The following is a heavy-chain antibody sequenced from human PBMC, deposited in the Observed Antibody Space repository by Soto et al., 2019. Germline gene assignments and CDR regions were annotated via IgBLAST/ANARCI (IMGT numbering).Heavy chain of an antibody. CDR1: GVSFNNNG. Sequence: QVQLVQSGAEVKKPGSSVKVSCKTSGVSFNNNGIGWVRQAPGHGLEWMGGVSPPFRTSNYARKFQGRISLTAKPTPGTLKLKLSSLTSQETAQNSWARFFNLGPGSYSPYGMDVWGQGTTVTVSS. D-gene: IGHD3-10*01. V-gene: IGHV1-69*01. CDR2: VSPPFRTS. J-gene: IGHJ6*02. CDR3: ARFFNLGPGSYSPYGMDV.